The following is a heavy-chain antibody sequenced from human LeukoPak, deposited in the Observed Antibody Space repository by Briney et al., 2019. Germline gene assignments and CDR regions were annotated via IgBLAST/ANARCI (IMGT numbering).Heavy chain of an antibody. Sequence: GRSLRLSCAASGFTFSSYAMHWVRQAPGKGLEWVAVISYDGSNKYYADSVKGRFTISRDNPKNTLYLQMNSLRAEDTAVYYCASTEKGIVGAEIDYWGQGTLVTVSS. CDR2: ISYDGSNK. CDR1: GFTFSSYA. D-gene: IGHD1-26*01. CDR3: ASTEKGIVGAEIDY. J-gene: IGHJ4*02. V-gene: IGHV3-30-3*01.